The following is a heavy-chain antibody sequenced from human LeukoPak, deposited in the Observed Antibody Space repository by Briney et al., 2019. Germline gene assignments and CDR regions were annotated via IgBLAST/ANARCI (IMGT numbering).Heavy chain of an antibody. V-gene: IGHV3-30*02. CDR3: AKGQFFGDY. D-gene: IGHD3-3*01. CDR1: GFTFSSYG. J-gene: IGHJ4*02. Sequence: GGSLRLSCAASGFTFSSYGMYWVRQAPGKGLEWVAFIRYDGSDKYYAHSVKGRFTISRDNSKNTLYMQMNSLRDEDTAVYYCAKGQFFGDYWGQGTLVTVSS. CDR2: IRYDGSDK.